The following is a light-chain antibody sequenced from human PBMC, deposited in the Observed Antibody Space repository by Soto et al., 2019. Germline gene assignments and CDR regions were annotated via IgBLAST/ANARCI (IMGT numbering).Light chain of an antibody. CDR1: QSISSN. J-gene: IGKJ3*01. CDR3: RHYSYSPPAV. CDR2: SAS. V-gene: IGKV3D-15*01. Sequence: EIVMTQSPATLSVSPGERATLSCRASQSISSNLAWYQQKPGQAPRLLIYSASTRATGIPARFSGSGSGTEFTLTISSLQSEDFAVYYCRHYSYSPPAVFGPGTKVDIK.